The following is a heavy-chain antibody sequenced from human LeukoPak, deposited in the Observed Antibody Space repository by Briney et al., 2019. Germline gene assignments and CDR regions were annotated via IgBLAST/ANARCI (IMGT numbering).Heavy chain of an antibody. V-gene: IGHV4-30-2*01. Sequence: SETLSLTCAVSGGSISSGGYSWSWIRQPPGTGLEWIGYIYHSGSTYYNPSLKSRVTISVDRSKNQFSLKLSSVTAADTAVYYCAIGFSSIHAFDIWGQGTMVTVSS. CDR3: AIGFSSIHAFDI. J-gene: IGHJ3*02. CDR2: IYHSGST. CDR1: GGSISSGGYS. D-gene: IGHD6-13*01.